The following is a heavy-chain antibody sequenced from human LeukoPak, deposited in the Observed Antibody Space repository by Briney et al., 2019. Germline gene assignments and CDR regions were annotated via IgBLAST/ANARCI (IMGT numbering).Heavy chain of an antibody. CDR1: GGSISSYY. Sequence: SETLSLTCTVSGGSISSYYWSWIRQPPGKGLEWIGYIYYSGSTNYNPSLKSRVTISVDTSKNQFSLKLSSVTAADTAVYYCAREATDYGDYPYYFDYWGQGTLVTVSS. D-gene: IGHD4-17*01. V-gene: IGHV4-59*01. J-gene: IGHJ4*02. CDR2: IYYSGST. CDR3: AREATDYGDYPYYFDY.